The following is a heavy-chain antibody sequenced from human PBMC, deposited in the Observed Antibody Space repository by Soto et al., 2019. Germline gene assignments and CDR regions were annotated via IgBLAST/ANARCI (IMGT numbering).Heavy chain of an antibody. D-gene: IGHD1-20*01. Sequence: QVQLVESGGGVVQPGRSLRLSCAASGFTFSSYGMHWVRQAPGKGLEWVAVISYDGSNKYYADSVKGRFTISRDNSKNTLYLQMNCLRAEDTAVYYCAKDILTGTTSLPAFDIWGQGTMVTVSS. CDR1: GFTFSSYG. V-gene: IGHV3-30*18. J-gene: IGHJ3*02. CDR2: ISYDGSNK. CDR3: AKDILTGTTSLPAFDI.